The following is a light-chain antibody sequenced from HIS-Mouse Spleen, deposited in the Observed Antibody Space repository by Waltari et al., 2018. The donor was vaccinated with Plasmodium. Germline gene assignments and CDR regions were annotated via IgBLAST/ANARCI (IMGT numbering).Light chain of an antibody. CDR2: DDS. CDR3: QVWDSSSDHPDVV. Sequence: SYVLTQPPSVSVAPGKTARITCGGNNIGSKSVHWYQQKPGQAPVLVVYDDSVRPSWVPERFSGSNSGNTATLTISRVEAGDEADYYCQVWDSSSDHPDVVFGGGTKLTVL. CDR1: NIGSKS. J-gene: IGLJ2*01. V-gene: IGLV3-21*03.